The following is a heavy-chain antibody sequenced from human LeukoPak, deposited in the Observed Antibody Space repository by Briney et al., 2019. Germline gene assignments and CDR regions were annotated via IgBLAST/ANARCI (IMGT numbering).Heavy chain of an antibody. J-gene: IGHJ4*02. D-gene: IGHD5-18*01. CDR3: ARDRVGLVVRSSVTAMVHFDY. CDR2: INPNSGGT. CDR1: GDTFTDYH. V-gene: IGHV1-2*02. Sequence: VASVKVSCKSIGDTFTDYHIHWLRQAPGQGLQWMGWINPNSGGTILAQKFQGRVTLTRDTSIKTAYMDLTSLKSDDTAVYYCARDRVGLVVRSSVTAMVHFDYWGQGTLVTVSS.